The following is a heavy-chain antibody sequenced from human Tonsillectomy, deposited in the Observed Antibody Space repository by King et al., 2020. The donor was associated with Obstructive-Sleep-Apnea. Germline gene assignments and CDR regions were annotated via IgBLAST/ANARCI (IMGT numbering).Heavy chain of an antibody. CDR1: GFTFSSYG. CDR3: AKQLEYYYGMDV. V-gene: IGHV3-30*18. CDR2: ISHDGSNK. J-gene: IGHJ6*02. D-gene: IGHD3-3*01. Sequence: VQLVESGGGVVQPGRSLRLSCAASGFTFSSYGMDWVRQAPGKGLEWVAIISHDGSNKYYADSVKGRFTISRDNSENTLSLQMNSLRAEDTAVYYCAKQLEYYYGMDVWGQGTTVTVSS.